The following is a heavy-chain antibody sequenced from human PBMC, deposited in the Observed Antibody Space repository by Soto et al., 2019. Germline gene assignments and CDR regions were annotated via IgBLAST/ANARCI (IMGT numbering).Heavy chain of an antibody. CDR3: VSCVSAHFDY. CDR2: IDPTGGNT. J-gene: IGHJ4*02. D-gene: IGHD2-21*01. V-gene: IGHV3-23*05. Sequence: GGSLRLSCAASGITFSRHAMSWVRQAPGTGLEWVSTIDPTGGNTHYADSVKGRFTISRDNSRKTVDLQMNSLRVGDTALYYCVSCVSAHFDYWGQGTTVTVSS. CDR1: GITFSRHA.